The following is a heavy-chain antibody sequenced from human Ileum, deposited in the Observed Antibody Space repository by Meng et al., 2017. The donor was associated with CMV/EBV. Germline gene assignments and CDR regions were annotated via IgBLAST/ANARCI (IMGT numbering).Heavy chain of an antibody. CDR3: GRAGARGVPVDI. CDR1: GGSISGYH. D-gene: IGHD3-10*01. Sequence: QRKESGQGLVKPSGTLSLTCPCPGGSISGYHWTWIRKPAGKGLEWIGRLRTSGTTDHNPSLKSRVTLSIDTSKNQFSLKLSSVTAADTAVYYCGRAGARGVPVDIWGQGTLVTVSS. CDR2: LRTSGTT. V-gene: IGHV4-4*07. J-gene: IGHJ4*02.